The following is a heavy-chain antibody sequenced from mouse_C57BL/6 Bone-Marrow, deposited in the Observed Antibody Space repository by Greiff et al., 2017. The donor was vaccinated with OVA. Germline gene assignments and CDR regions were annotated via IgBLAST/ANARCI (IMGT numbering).Heavy chain of an antibody. CDR1: GYTFTDYY. Sequence: EVQLQQSGPELVKPGASVKISCKASGYTFTDYYMNWVKQSHGKSLEWIGDINPNNGGTSYNQKFKGKAKLTAVTSASTAYMELSSLTNEDSAVYYCTRRDITTGYWGQGTTLTVSS. D-gene: IGHD1-1*01. CDR2: INPNNGGT. J-gene: IGHJ2*01. V-gene: IGHV1-26*01. CDR3: TRRDITTGY.